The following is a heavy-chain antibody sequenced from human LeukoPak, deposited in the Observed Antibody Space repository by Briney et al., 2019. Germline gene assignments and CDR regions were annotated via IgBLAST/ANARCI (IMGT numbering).Heavy chain of an antibody. D-gene: IGHD2-15*01. CDR1: GGSISSSNW. CDR3: ARVVVVAAAPSYYYYGMDV. J-gene: IGHJ6*02. Sequence: SETLSLTCAVSGGSISSSNWWSWVRQPPGKGLAWIGEIYHSGSTNYNPSLKSRVTISVDKSKNQFSLKLSSVTAADTAVYYCARVVVVAAAPSYYYYGMDVWGQGTTVTVSS. V-gene: IGHV4-4*02. CDR2: IYHSGST.